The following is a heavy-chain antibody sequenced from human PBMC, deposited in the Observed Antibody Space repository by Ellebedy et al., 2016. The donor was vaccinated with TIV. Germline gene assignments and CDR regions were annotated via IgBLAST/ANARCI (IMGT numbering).Heavy chain of an antibody. CDR2: INHNGNT. CDR1: GGSFSDYH. D-gene: IGHD6-19*01. V-gene: IGHV4-34*01. J-gene: IGHJ4*02. CDR3: ARDRSSGRAFDY. Sequence: MPSETLSLTCAVYGGSFSDYHWTWIRQPPGKGLEWIAEINHNGNTNYNPSLKSRVTISVVTSRNQFPLKLTSVTAADTAVYYCARDRSSGRAFDYWGQGTLVTVSS.